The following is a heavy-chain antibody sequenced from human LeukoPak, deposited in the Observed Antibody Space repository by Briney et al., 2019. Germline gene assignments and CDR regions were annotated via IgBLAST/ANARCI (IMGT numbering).Heavy chain of an antibody. Sequence: PSGTLSLTCTVSGGSISSSSYFWGWIRQPPGKGLEWIGTIYYSGSTYYNPSLKSRVTISVDTSKNQFSLKLSSVTAADTAVYYCARHLYYYDSSGYFPPDYWGQGTLVTVSS. CDR1: GGSISSSSYF. CDR3: ARHLYYYDSSGYFPPDY. J-gene: IGHJ4*02. CDR2: IYYSGST. D-gene: IGHD3-22*01. V-gene: IGHV4-39*01.